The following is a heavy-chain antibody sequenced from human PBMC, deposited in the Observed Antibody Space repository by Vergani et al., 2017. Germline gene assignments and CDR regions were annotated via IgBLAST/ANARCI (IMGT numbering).Heavy chain of an antibody. V-gene: IGHV4-59*01. D-gene: IGHD1-26*01. J-gene: IGHJ4*02. Sequence: QVQLQESGPGLVKPSETLSLTCTVSGGSISSYYWSWIRQPPGKGLEWIGYIYYSGSTNYNPSLKSRVPVSVDTSKNQFSLRLSSVTAADTAVYYCAGGWELPFDYWGQGTLVTVSA. CDR3: AGGWELPFDY. CDR1: GGSISSYY. CDR2: IYYSGST.